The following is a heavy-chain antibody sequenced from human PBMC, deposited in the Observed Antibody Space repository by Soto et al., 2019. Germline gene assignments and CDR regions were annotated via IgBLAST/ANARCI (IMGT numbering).Heavy chain of an antibody. CDR3: ASSPDYSSSRFSVDY. V-gene: IGHV3-30-3*01. CDR1: GFTFSSYA. CDR2: ISYDGSNK. J-gene: IGHJ4*03. Sequence: GGSLRLSCAASGFTFSSYAMHWVRQAPGKGLEWVAVISYDGSNKYYADSVKGRFTISRDNSKNTLYLQMNSLRAEDTAVYYCASSPDYSSSRFSVDYWGQGTMVTVSS. D-gene: IGHD6-13*01.